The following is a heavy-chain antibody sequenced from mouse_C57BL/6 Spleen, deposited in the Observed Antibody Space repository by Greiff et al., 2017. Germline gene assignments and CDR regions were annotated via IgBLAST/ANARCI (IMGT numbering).Heavy chain of an antibody. V-gene: IGHV1-80*01. Sequence: QVTLKESGAELVKPGASVKISCKASGYAFSSYWMNWVKPRPGKGLEWIGQIYPGDGDTNYNGKFKGKATLTADKSSSTAYMQLSSLTSEDAAVYFCARQNYFDYWGQGTTLTVSS. CDR1: GYAFSSYW. CDR3: ARQNYFDY. J-gene: IGHJ2*01. CDR2: IYPGDGDT.